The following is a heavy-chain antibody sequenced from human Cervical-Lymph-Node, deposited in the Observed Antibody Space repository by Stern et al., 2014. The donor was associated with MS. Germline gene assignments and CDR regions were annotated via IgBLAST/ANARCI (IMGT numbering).Heavy chain of an antibody. V-gene: IGHV3-21*01. CDR2: ISSSSSYI. CDR3: ARENMVPYFDY. CDR1: GSTFSSYA. Sequence: EVQLVESGGGLVKPGGPLRLSCAAPGSTFSSYAMTWARKAQGKGREGVSSISSSSSYIYYADSVKGRFTISRDNAKNSLYLQMNSLRAEDTAVYYCARENMVPYFDYWGQGTLVTVSS. D-gene: IGHD2-8*01. J-gene: IGHJ4*02.